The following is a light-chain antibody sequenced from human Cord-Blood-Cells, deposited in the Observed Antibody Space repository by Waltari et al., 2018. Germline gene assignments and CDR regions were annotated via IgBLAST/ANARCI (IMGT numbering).Light chain of an antibody. CDR1: HSVSSN. CDR3: QQYNNWPRT. J-gene: IGKJ1*01. V-gene: IGKV3-15*01. CDR2: GAS. Sequence: EIVLTQSPATLSVSAGERATLPSRASHSVSSNLAWYHQKPGQAPRLLIYGASTRATGIPARFSGSGSGTEFTLTISSLQSEDFAVYYCQQYNNWPRTFGQGTKVEIK.